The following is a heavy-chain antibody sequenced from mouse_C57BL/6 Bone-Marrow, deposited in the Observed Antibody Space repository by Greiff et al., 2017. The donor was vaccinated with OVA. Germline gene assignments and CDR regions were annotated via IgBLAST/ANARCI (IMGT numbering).Heavy chain of an antibody. V-gene: IGHV1-61*01. CDR2: IYPSDSET. CDR1: GYTFPSYW. J-gene: IGHJ2*01. Sequence: LQLQQPGAELVRPGSSLTLSCKASGYTFPSYWMDWLKQRPGQGLEWIGNIYPSDSETHYNQKFKDKATLTVDKSSSTAYMQLSSLTSEDSAVYYCATDYWGQGTTLTVSS. CDR3: ATDY.